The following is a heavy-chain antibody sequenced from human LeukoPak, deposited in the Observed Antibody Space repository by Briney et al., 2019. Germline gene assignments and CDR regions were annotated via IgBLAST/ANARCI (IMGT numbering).Heavy chain of an antibody. V-gene: IGHV1-18*01. Sequence: ATPKLSCKPSGYAFTSHGISWVRQAPGQGLEWMGLISAYNGNTNYAQKLQGRVTMTTDTSTSTAYMELRSLRSDDTAVYYYARAALKRYAEGFYDCWGRGTLVTVSS. CDR1: GYAFTSHG. CDR3: ARAALKRYAEGFYDC. CDR2: ISAYNGNT. J-gene: IGHJ4*02. D-gene: IGHD2-8*01.